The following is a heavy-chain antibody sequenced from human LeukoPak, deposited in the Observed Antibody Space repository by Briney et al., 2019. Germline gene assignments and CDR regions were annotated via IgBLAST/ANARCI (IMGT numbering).Heavy chain of an antibody. CDR1: GFTFSSYE. V-gene: IGHV3-21*01. Sequence: PGGSLRLSCAASGFTFSSYEMNWVRQAPGKGLEWVSSISSSSYIYYADSVKGRFTISRDNAKNSLYLQMNSLRAEDTAVYYCARVQAMVRGVTTFDYWGQGTLVTVSS. CDR2: ISSSSYI. CDR3: ARVQAMVRGVTTFDY. D-gene: IGHD3-10*01. J-gene: IGHJ4*02.